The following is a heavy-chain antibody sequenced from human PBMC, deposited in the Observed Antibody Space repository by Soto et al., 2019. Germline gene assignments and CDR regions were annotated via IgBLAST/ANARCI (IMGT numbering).Heavy chain of an antibody. CDR1: GFSFSSFA. D-gene: IGHD3-10*01. CDR3: AKDLTGLKGSDF. J-gene: IGHJ4*02. V-gene: IGHV3-23*01. CDR2: ISGSAVTL. Sequence: DVQLLESGGAFVHPGGSLRLSCAASGFSFSSFAMSWVRQAPGKGLEWVSAISGSAVTLFYADSVRGRFTISRDNSKNTLYLQMNSLRAEDTAVYFCAKDLTGLKGSDFWGQGTLVSVSS.